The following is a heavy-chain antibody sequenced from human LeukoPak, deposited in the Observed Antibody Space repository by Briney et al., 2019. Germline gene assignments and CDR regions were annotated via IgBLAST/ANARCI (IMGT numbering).Heavy chain of an antibody. J-gene: IGHJ5*02. CDR1: GGSFSGYY. CDR3: ARMDTANGRDDP. Sequence: SETLSLTCAVYGGSFSGYYWSWIRQPPGKGLEWIGEINHSGSTNYNPSLKSRVTISVDTSKNQFSLKLSSVTAADTAVYYCARMDTANGRDDPWGQGTLVTVSS. D-gene: IGHD5-18*01. V-gene: IGHV4-34*01. CDR2: INHSGST.